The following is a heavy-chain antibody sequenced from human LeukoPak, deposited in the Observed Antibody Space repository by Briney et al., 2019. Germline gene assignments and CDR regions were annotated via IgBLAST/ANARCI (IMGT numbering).Heavy chain of an antibody. CDR1: GDSVSSNSAI. Sequence: SQTLSPTCAISGDSVSSNSAIWNWIRQSPSRGLEWLGRTYYRSKWYKYYAVSVKGRITINPDTSKNQFSLQLNSVTPEDTAVYYCARGPSYFQHWGQGTLVTVSS. CDR2: TYYRSKWYK. J-gene: IGHJ1*01. V-gene: IGHV6-1*01. CDR3: ARGPSYFQH.